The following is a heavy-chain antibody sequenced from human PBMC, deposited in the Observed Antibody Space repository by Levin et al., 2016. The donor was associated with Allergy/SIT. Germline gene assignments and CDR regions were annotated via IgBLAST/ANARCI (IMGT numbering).Heavy chain of an antibody. CDR2: ISSTSTYK. CDR1: GFIFSSYS. J-gene: IGHJ5*01. Sequence: GESLKISCAASGFIFSSYSMNWVRQAPGKGLEWVSSISSTSTYKHYADSVKGRFTISRDNAKNSLYLQMNSLRAEDTAVYYCARDREGDDFWSGYDSWGQGTLVTVSS. V-gene: IGHV3-21*01. D-gene: IGHD3-3*01. CDR3: ARDREGDDFWSGYDS.